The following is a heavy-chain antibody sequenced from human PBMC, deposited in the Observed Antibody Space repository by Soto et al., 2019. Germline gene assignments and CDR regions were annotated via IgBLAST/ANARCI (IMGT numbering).Heavy chain of an antibody. CDR1: GYTFTSYG. V-gene: IGHV1-18*01. J-gene: IGHJ4*02. CDR3: AIFNDYYDSSGHYYF. CDR2: ISAYNGNT. D-gene: IGHD3-22*01. Sequence: ASVKVSCKASGYTFTSYGISWVRQAPGQGLEWMGWISAYNGNTNYAQKLQGRVTMTTDTSTSTAYMELRSLRSDDTAVYYCAIFNDYYDSSGHYYFWGQGSLVPVSS.